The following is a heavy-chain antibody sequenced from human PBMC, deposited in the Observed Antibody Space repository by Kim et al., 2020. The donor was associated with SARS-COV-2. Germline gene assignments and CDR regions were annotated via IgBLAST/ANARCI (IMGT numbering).Heavy chain of an antibody. D-gene: IGHD3-22*01. J-gene: IGHJ3*02. Sequence: SETLSLTCTVSGYSISSGYYWGWIRQPPGKGLEWIGSIYHSGSTYYNPSLKSRVTISVDTSKNQFSLKLSSVTAADTAVYYCARARDYYDSSGYYTDAFDIWGQGTMVTVSS. CDR1: GYSISSGYY. CDR2: IYHSGST. CDR3: ARARDYYDSSGYYTDAFDI. V-gene: IGHV4-38-2*02.